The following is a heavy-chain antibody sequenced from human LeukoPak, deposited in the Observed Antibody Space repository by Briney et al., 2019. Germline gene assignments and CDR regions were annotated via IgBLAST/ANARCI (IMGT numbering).Heavy chain of an antibody. Sequence: PSETLSLTCTVSGGSISNSYWSWIRQPAGKGLEWIGRIHTSGSTNYNPSLKSRVTMSVDTSKNQFSLKMNSVTAADTAVYYCARGICSSTSCYTPGAFDIWGQGIMVTVSS. D-gene: IGHD2-2*02. CDR3: ARGICSSTSCYTPGAFDI. V-gene: IGHV4-4*07. CDR1: GGSISNSY. J-gene: IGHJ3*02. CDR2: IHTSGST.